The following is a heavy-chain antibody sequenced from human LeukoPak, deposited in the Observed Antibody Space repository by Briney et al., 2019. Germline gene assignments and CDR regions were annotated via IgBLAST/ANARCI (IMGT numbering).Heavy chain of an antibody. CDR2: IWYDGSNK. D-gene: IGHD2-15*01. J-gene: IGHJ3*02. CDR1: GFTFSSYG. Sequence: HPGGSLRLSCAASGFTFSSYGMHWVRQAPGKGLEWVAVIWYDGSNKYYADSVKGRFTISRDNSKNMLYLQMNSLRAEDTAVYYCARDGGGGRDPGDAFDIWGQGTMVTVSS. CDR3: ARDGGGGRDPGDAFDI. V-gene: IGHV3-33*01.